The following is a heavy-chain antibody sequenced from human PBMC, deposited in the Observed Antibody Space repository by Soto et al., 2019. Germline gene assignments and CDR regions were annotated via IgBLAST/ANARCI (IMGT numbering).Heavy chain of an antibody. Sequence: ASVKVSCKASGYTFTGYYMHWVRQAPGQGLEWMGWINPNSGGTNYAQKFEGRVTMTRDTSISTAYMELSRLRSDDTAVYYCARAMIVVVNTLYFDYWGQGTLVTVSS. CDR1: GYTFTGYY. CDR3: ARAMIVVVNTLYFDY. V-gene: IGHV1-2*02. J-gene: IGHJ4*02. CDR2: INPNSGGT. D-gene: IGHD3-22*01.